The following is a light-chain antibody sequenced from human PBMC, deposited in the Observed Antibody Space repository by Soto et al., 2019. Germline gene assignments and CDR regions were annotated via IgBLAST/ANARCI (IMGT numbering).Light chain of an antibody. V-gene: IGKV1-5*03. CDR3: T. CDR1: QSISSW. Sequence: DIQMTQSPSTLSASVGDRVTITCRASQSISSWLAWYQQKPGKAPKLLIYKASSLESGVPSRFSGSGSGTEFTLTISSLQPDHFATYPWTFGQGTKVEIK. J-gene: IGKJ1*01. CDR2: KAS.